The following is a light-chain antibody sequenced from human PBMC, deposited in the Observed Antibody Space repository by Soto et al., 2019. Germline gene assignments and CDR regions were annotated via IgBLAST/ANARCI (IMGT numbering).Light chain of an antibody. CDR2: GAS. J-gene: IGKJ5*01. CDR1: QSVSSNS. Sequence: EIVFTQSPGTLSLSPGERATLSCRASQSVSSNSLAWYQQKPGQAPRLLIYGASSRATGIPDRFSGSGSGTDFTLTISRLEPEDFAVYYCQQRSNWITFGQGTRLEIK. CDR3: QQRSNWIT. V-gene: IGKV3D-20*02.